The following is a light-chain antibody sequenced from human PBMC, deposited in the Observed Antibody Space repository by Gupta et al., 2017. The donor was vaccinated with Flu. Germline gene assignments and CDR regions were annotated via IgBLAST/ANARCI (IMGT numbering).Light chain of an antibody. CDR2: DND. CDR3: GSGDTTRISGV. V-gene: IGLV1-51*02. J-gene: IGLJ3*02. CDR1: SSEIGYNY. Sequence: VSSSWSGGSSEIGYNYLCWYQLHAGAAPQLLIYDNDSPRSVTPECFSGTKSGTSSTLDIAGLHTGDDADYYCGSGDTTRISGVFGGGTKLTVL.